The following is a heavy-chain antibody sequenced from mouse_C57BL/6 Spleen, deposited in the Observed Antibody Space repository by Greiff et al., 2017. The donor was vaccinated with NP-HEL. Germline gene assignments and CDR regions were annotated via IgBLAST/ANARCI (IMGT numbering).Heavy chain of an antibody. CDR2: ISSGSSTI. CDR1: GFTFSDYG. CDR3: ARGDTTVVAPYAMDY. V-gene: IGHV5-17*01. Sequence: EVQGVESGGGLVKPGGSLKLSCAASGFTFSDYGMHWVRQAPEKGLEWVAYISSGSSTIYYADTVKGRFPISRDNAKNTLFLQMTSLRSEDTAMYYCARGDTTVVAPYAMDYWGQGTSVTVSS. J-gene: IGHJ4*01. D-gene: IGHD1-1*01.